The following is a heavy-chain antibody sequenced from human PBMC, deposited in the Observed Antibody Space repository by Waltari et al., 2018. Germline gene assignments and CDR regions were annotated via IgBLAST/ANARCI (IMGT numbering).Heavy chain of an antibody. CDR3: ARSRGVNLGY. D-gene: IGHD3-10*01. Sequence: QLQLQESGPGLVKPSETLSLTCPVSGGSISSSSYYWGWIRQPPGKGLEWIGSIYYSGSTYYNPSLKSRVTISVDTSKNQFSLKLSSVTAADTAVYYCARSRGVNLGYWGQGTLVTVSS. CDR1: GGSISSSSYY. J-gene: IGHJ4*02. CDR2: IYYSGST. V-gene: IGHV4-39*01.